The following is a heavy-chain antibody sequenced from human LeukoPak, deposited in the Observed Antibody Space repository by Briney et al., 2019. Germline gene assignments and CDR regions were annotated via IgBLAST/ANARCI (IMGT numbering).Heavy chain of an antibody. J-gene: IGHJ3*02. CDR2: IIPIFGTA. CDR3: ARECGGDCYPDHDAFDI. CDR1: GGTFSSYA. D-gene: IGHD2-21*02. V-gene: IGHV1-69*13. Sequence: GASVKVSCKASGGTFSSYAISWVRQAPGQGLEWTGGIIPIFGTANYAQKFQGRVTITADESTSTAYMELSSLRSEDTAVYYCARECGGDCYPDHDAFDIWGQGTMVTVSS.